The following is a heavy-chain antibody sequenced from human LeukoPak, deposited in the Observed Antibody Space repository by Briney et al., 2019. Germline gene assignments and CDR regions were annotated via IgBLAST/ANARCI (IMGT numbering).Heavy chain of an antibody. Sequence: GASVKVSCKASGYTFTSYYIHWVRQAPGQGLEWRGLINPSGGSTNYAQKFQGRVTMTRDTSTSTVYMELSSLRSEDTAVYYCARGPSITMVRGGQWYYYMDVWGKGTTVTISS. CDR2: INPSGGST. CDR3: ARGPSITMVRGGQWYYYMDV. V-gene: IGHV1-46*01. J-gene: IGHJ6*03. D-gene: IGHD3-10*01. CDR1: GYTFTSYY.